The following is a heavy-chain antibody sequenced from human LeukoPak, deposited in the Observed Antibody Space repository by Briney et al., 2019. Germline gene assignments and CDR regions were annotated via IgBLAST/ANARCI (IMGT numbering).Heavy chain of an antibody. Sequence: ASVKVSCKVSGYTLTELSMHWVRQAPGKGLEWMGGFDPEDGETIYAQKFQGRATMTEDTSTDTAYMELSSLRSEDAAVYYCATGGMENGGHNEYGMDVWGQGTTVTASS. J-gene: IGHJ6*02. CDR2: FDPEDGET. CDR1: GYTLTELS. V-gene: IGHV1-24*01. CDR3: ATGGMENGGHNEYGMDV. D-gene: IGHD4-23*01.